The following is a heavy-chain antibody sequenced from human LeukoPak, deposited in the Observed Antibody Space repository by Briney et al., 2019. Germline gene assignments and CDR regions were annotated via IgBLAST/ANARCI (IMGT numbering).Heavy chain of an antibody. CDR3: ANYYDFWSGDDY. D-gene: IGHD3-3*01. Sequence: GGSLRLSCAASGFIVSDNYMTWVRQAPGKGLEWVSVIYSSGSTYYADSVKGRFTISRDNSKNTVYLQMNSLRAEDTAVYYCANYYDFWSGDDYWGQGTLVTVSS. J-gene: IGHJ4*02. V-gene: IGHV3-53*01. CDR2: IYSSGST. CDR1: GFIVSDNY.